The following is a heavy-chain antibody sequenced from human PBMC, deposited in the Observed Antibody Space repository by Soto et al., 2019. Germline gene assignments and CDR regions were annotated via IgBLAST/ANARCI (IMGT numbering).Heavy chain of an antibody. CDR2: IWFDGSNT. CDR3: ARGSHLRDYYDFWTGYNWFDP. V-gene: IGHV3-33*01. J-gene: IGHJ5*02. CDR1: GFTFSTYG. D-gene: IGHD3-3*01. Sequence: QVHLVQYGGGVVQPGRSLRLSCAASGFTFSTYGMHWVRQAPGKGLEWVALIWFDGSNTYYADSVKGRFTISRDNSKNTLYLQMNSLSAEDTAVHYCARGSHLRDYYDFWTGYNWFDPWGLGTLVTVSS.